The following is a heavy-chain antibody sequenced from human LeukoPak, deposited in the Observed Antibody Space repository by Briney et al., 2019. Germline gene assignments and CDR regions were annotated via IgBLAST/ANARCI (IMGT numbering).Heavy chain of an antibody. CDR3: AKALAAVGSY. Sequence: GGSLRLSCAVSGFTFSSYGMHWVRQAPGKGLEWVAFIRYDGSNKYYADSVKGRFTISRDNSKNTLYLQMNSLRAEDTAVYYCAKALAAVGSYWGQGTLVTVSS. V-gene: IGHV3-30*02. CDR1: GFTFSSYG. J-gene: IGHJ4*02. D-gene: IGHD6-13*01. CDR2: IRYDGSNK.